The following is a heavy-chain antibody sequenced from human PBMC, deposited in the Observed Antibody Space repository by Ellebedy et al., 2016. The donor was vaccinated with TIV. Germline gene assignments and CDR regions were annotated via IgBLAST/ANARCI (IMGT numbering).Heavy chain of an antibody. CDR3: ARGRGFSSSWYRSRFYYGMDV. J-gene: IGHJ6*02. D-gene: IGHD6-13*01. CDR1: GFTFSSSA. CDR2: ISYDGNSK. Sequence: PGGSLRLSCAASGFTFSSSAMHWVRQAPGKGLEWVAIISYDGNSKYYADSVKGRFNTSRDNSKNTVYLQMNSLRAEDTAVYYCARGRGFSSSWYRSRFYYGMDVWGQGTTVTVSS. V-gene: IGHV3-30-3*01.